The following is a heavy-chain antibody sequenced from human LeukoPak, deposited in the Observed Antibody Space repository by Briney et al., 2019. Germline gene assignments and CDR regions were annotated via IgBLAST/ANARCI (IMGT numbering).Heavy chain of an antibody. CDR3: ARSLIDYGSGSYYVDY. J-gene: IGHJ4*02. CDR1: GFTFGSYW. V-gene: IGHV3-74*01. Sequence: GGSLRLSCAASGFTFGSYWMHWVRQAPGKGLVWVSRINSDGSSTSYADSVKGRFTISRDNAKNTLYLQMNSLRAEDTAVYYCARSLIDYGSGSYYVDYWGQGTLVTVSS. CDR2: INSDGSST. D-gene: IGHD3-10*01.